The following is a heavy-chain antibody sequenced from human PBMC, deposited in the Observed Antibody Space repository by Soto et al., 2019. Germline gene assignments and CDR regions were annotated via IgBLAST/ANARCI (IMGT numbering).Heavy chain of an antibody. CDR2: ISGSGGTT. D-gene: IGHD6-13*01. J-gene: IGHJ1*01. CDR1: GFSFSTYA. V-gene: IGHV3-23*01. Sequence: EVQLLESGGGLVQPEGSLRLSCAASGFSFSTYAMSWVRRAPGKGLEWVSGISGSGGTTYYADSVKGRFTISRDNSKNTLYLQVNSLRVEDTAVYYCAKDRAAAGTISRYFQHWGQGTLVTVSS. CDR3: AKDRAAAGTISRYFQH.